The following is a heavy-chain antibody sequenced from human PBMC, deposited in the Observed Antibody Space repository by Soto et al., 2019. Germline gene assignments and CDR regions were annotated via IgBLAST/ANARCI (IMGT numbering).Heavy chain of an antibody. Sequence: QVQLVQSGAEVKKPGSSVKVSCKASGGTFSSYTISWVRQAPGQGLEWMGRIIPILGIANYAQKFQGRVTITADKSTSTAYMELSSLRSEDTAVYYCAIHPSIAAGGPPWGQGTLVTVSS. V-gene: IGHV1-69*02. J-gene: IGHJ5*02. CDR2: IIPILGIA. CDR1: GGTFSSYT. CDR3: AIHPSIAAGGPP. D-gene: IGHD6-13*01.